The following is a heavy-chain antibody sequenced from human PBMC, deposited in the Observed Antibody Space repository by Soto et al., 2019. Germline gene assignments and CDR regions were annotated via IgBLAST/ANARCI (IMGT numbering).Heavy chain of an antibody. V-gene: IGHV3-30*18. CDR1: GFTFSSYG. CDR3: AKEGYGDYVPDFDY. Sequence: QVQLVESGGGVVQPGRSLRLSCAASGFTFSSYGMHWVRQAPGKGLEWVAVISYDGSNKYYADSVKGRFTISRENPKNTLYMQMNRLRAEDTAVYYWAKEGYGDYVPDFDYWGKGPLVSVSP. J-gene: IGHJ4*02. CDR2: ISYDGSNK. D-gene: IGHD4-17*01.